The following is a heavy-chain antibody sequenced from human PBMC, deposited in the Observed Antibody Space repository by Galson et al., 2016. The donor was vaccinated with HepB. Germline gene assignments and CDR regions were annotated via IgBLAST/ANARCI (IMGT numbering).Heavy chain of an antibody. CDR3: AADKDGRNNNCYAGVGY. CDR1: GGSISSNTYY. CDR2: LYYSGGT. D-gene: IGHD2/OR15-2a*01. V-gene: IGHV4-39*06. Sequence: SETLSLTCTVSGGSISSNTYYWGWIRQPPGKGLEWIGNIYYENLYYSGGTYYNPSLKRRVTISKDTSRNQFALKLTPMTAADTAVYYCAADKDGRNNNCYAGVGYWGRGILVTVSS. J-gene: IGHJ4*02.